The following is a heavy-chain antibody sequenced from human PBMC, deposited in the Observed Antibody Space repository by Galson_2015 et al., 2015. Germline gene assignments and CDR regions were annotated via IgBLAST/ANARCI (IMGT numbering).Heavy chain of an antibody. D-gene: IGHD3-10*01. CDR1: GFSLSNARMG. CDR3: ARYYYGSGSYRIKGHFDY. J-gene: IGHJ4*02. V-gene: IGHV2-26*01. Sequence: PALVKPTQTLTLTCTVSGFSLSNARMGVSWIRQPPGKALEWLAHIFSNDEKSYSTSLKSRLTISKDTSKSQVVLTMTNMDPVDTATYYCARYYYGSGSYRIKGHFDYWGQGTLVTVSS. CDR2: IFSNDEK.